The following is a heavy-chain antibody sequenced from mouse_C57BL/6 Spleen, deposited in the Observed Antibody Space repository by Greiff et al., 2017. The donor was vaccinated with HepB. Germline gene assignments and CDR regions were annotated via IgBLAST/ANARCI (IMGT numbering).Heavy chain of an antibody. CDR2: INPYNGDT. V-gene: IGHV1-20*01. Sequence: EVKLQQSGPELVKPGDSVKISCKASGYSFTGYFMNWVMQSHGKSLEWIGRINPYNGDTFYNQKFKGKATLTVDKSSSTAHMELRSLTSEDSAVYYCAIITTVVDWYFDVWGTGTTVTVSS. D-gene: IGHD1-1*01. CDR3: AIITTVVDWYFDV. CDR1: GYSFTGYF. J-gene: IGHJ1*03.